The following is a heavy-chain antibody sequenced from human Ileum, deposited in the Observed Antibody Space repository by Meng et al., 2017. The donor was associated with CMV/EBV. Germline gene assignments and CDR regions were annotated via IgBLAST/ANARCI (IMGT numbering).Heavy chain of an antibody. D-gene: IGHD2-2*01. V-gene: IGHV1-2*06. Sequence: RQARGQGLEWMGRVNPHSGSTLYTLKFQGRVAMTSDTSTNTAYMELSSLRFDDTAIYFCVRAIDCVRSLYVQCGQANCSRTSSFDLWGPGTLVTVSS. J-gene: IGHJ4*02. CDR2: VNPHSGST. CDR3: VRAIDCVRSLYVQCGQANCSRTSSFDL.